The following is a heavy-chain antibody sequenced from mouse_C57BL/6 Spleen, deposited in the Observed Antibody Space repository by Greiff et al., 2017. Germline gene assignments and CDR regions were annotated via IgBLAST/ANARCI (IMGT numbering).Heavy chain of an antibody. J-gene: IGHJ4*01. V-gene: IGHV5-15*01. CDR3: ARPYSNYGRMDY. CDR2: ISNLAYSI. Sequence: EVKLMESGGGLVQPGGSLKLSCAASGFTFSDYGMAWVRQAPRKGPEWVAFISNLAYSIYYADTVTGRFTISRENAKNTLYLEMSSLRSEDTAMYYCARPYSNYGRMDYWGQGTSVTVSS. CDR1: GFTFSDYG. D-gene: IGHD2-5*01.